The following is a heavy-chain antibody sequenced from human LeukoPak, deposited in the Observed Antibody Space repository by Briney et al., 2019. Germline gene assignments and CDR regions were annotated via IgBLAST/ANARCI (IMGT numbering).Heavy chain of an antibody. J-gene: IGHJ6*03. D-gene: IGHD3-10*01. CDR3: ARRLTGEGYYYYYMDV. CDR1: GGTFSSYA. CDR2: IIPIFGTA. V-gene: IGHV1-69*01. Sequence: ASVKVSYKASGGTFSSYAISWVRQAPGQGLEWMGGIIPIFGTANYAQKFQGRVTITADESASTAYMELSSLRSEDTAVYYCARRLTGEGYYYYYMDVWGKGTTVTVSS.